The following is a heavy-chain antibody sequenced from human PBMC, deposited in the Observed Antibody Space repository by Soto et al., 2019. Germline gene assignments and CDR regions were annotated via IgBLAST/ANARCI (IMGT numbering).Heavy chain of an antibody. D-gene: IGHD2-2*01. CDR3: AIVRYCSSTSCPAGDY. J-gene: IGHJ4*02. CDR2: MNPNSGNT. Sequence: QVQLVQSGAEVKKPGASVKVSCKASGYTFTSYDINWVRQATGQGLEWMGWMNPNSGNTGYAQKFQGRVTMTRNTSMSTAYMELSSLRSEDTAVYYCAIVRYCSSTSCPAGDYWGQGTLVTVSS. CDR1: GYTFTSYD. V-gene: IGHV1-8*01.